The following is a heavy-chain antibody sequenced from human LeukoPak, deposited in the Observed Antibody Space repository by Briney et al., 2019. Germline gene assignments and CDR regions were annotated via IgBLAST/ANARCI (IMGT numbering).Heavy chain of an antibody. CDR1: GYSISSGYY. CDR2: IYHSGST. J-gene: IGHJ5*02. D-gene: IGHD4-11*01. Sequence: SETLSLTCAVSGYSISSGYYWGWIRQPPGKGLEWIGSIYHSGSTYYNPSLKSRVTISVDTSKNQFSLKLSSVTAADTAVYYCARVMEYYSNSQNWFDPWGQGTRVTLSS. CDR3: ARVMEYYSNSQNWFDP. V-gene: IGHV4-38-2*01.